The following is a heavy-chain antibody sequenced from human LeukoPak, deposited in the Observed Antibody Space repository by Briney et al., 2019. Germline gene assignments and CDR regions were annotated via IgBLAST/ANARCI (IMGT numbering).Heavy chain of an antibody. CDR3: ARTHDYGDYGDPYYFDY. J-gene: IGHJ4*02. V-gene: IGHV4-34*01. CDR1: GGSFSGYY. D-gene: IGHD4-17*01. CDR2: INHSGST. Sequence: PSETLSLTCAVYGGSFSGYYWSWIRRPPGKGLEWIGEINHSGSTNYNPSLKSRVTISVDTSKNQFSLKLSSVTAADTAVYYCARTHDYGDYGDPYYFDYWGQGTLVTVSS.